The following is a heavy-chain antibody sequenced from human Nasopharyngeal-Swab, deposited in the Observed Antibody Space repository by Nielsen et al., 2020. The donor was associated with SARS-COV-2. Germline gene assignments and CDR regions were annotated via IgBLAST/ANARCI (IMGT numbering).Heavy chain of an antibody. J-gene: IGHJ6*02. CDR2: ISYDGSNK. Sequence: WIRQPPGKGLEWVAVISYDGSNKYYADSVKGRFTISRDNSKNTLYLQMNSLRAEDTAVYYCASLLTVTTKGYGMDVWGQGTTVTVSS. D-gene: IGHD4-17*01. V-gene: IGHV3-30*04. CDR3: ASLLTVTTKGYGMDV.